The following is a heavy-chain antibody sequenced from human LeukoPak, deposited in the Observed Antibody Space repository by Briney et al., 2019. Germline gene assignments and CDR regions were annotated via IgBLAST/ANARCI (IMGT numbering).Heavy chain of an antibody. J-gene: IGHJ4*02. V-gene: IGHV3-53*01. D-gene: IGHD3-16*01. CDR3: ARDGVGGVTGM. CDR2: IYTGGST. Sequence: PGGSLRLSCAASGFTVSNNYMSWVRQAPGKGLEWVAVIYTGGSTSYADSVKGRFTISRDNSKNTLWLQMNSLRAEDTAVYYCARDGVGGVTGMWGQGTLVTVSS. CDR1: GFTVSNNY.